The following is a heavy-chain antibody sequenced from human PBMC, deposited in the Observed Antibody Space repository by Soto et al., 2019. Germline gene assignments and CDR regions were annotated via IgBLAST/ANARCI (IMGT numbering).Heavy chain of an antibody. J-gene: IGHJ4*02. CDR2: ISYDESDK. V-gene: IGHV3-30*03. Sequence: LRLSCAAAGFTFRSYAMQLVRQAPGKGLEWVAVISYDESDKYYADSLKGRFAISRDNSKNTLYLQMNSLRGEDTAVYYCARDLSVAGPGYWGQGTLVTVSS. CDR3: ARDLSVAGPGY. D-gene: IGHD6-19*01. CDR1: GFTFRSYA.